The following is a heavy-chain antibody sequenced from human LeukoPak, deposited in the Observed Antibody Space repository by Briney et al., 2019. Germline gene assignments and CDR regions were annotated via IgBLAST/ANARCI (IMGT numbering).Heavy chain of an antibody. CDR1: GFTFSTAW. CDR3: IIRGYSYGNAFDI. CDR2: IKSKTDGGTT. D-gene: IGHD5-18*01. V-gene: IGHV3-15*01. Sequence: GGSLRLSCAASGFTFSTAWMNWVRQAPGKGLEWVGRIKSKTDGGTTDYAAPVKGRFTISRDDSKNTLYLQMNSLKTEDSAVYYCIIRGYSYGNAFDIWGQGTVVTVSS. J-gene: IGHJ3*02.